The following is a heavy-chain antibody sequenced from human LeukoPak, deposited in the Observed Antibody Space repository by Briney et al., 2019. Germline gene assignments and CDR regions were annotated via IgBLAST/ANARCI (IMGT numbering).Heavy chain of an antibody. V-gene: IGHV4-39*01. D-gene: IGHD4-23*01. CDR3: ARQVGDGRWYFDY. CDR1: GGSISSSSYW. CDR2: IYYSGQT. J-gene: IGHJ4*02. Sequence: PSETLSLTCTVSGGSISSSSYWWGWIRQPPGKGLEWIGSIYYSGQTYYNPSPKSRVTISVDTPKNQFSLKLTSVNAADTAVYHCARQVGDGRWYFDYWGQGTLVTVSS.